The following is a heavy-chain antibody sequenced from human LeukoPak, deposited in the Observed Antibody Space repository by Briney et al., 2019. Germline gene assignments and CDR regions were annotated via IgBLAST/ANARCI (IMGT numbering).Heavy chain of an antibody. D-gene: IGHD3-22*01. Sequence: ASVKVSCKASGYTFTGYYMHWVRQAPGQGLEWMGRINPNSGGTNYAQKFQGRVTMTSDTSISTAYMELSRLRSDDTAVYYCARGRNSVYYFNVVAPSYFDYWGQGALVTVSS. CDR1: GYTFTGYY. J-gene: IGHJ4*02. CDR3: ARGRNSVYYFNVVAPSYFDY. CDR2: INPNSGGT. V-gene: IGHV1-2*06.